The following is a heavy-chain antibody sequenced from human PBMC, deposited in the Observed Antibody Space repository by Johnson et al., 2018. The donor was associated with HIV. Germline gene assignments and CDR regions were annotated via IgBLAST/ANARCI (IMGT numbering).Heavy chain of an antibody. D-gene: IGHD6-25*01. CDR2: IKQDGSEK. J-gene: IGHJ3*02. CDR1: GFTFSLYW. Sequence: EVQLVESGGGLVQPGGSLRLSCAASGFTFSLYWMTWVRQAPGKGLEWVANIKQDGSEKYYVDSVKGRFTISRDNAKNSVYLQMNGLRAEDTALYYCARDEMQRRYALTAFDIWGQGTMVTVSS. CDR3: ARDEMQRRYALTAFDI. V-gene: IGHV3-7*05.